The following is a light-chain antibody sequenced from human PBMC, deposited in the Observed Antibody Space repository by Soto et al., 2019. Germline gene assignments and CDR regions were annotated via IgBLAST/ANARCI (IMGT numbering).Light chain of an antibody. CDR3: QPSFNNPT. J-gene: IGKJ2*01. Sequence: DIQMTQSPSSLSASVGDRVTITCRPSQNINNFLNWYQQKPGEAPNLLIYGASNLQSGVPSRFSGSGSGAHCTLTISTLQPEDFATYYCQPSFNNPTFGQGTKGEIK. CDR2: GAS. V-gene: IGKV1-39*01. CDR1: QNINNF.